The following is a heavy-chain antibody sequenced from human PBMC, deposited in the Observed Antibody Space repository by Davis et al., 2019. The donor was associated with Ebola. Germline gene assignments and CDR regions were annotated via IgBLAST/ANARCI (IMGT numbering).Heavy chain of an antibody. V-gene: IGHV1-18*01. CDR1: GDSFSNHA. J-gene: IGHJ5*02. D-gene: IGHD3-10*01. CDR2: ISVYEGNT. Sequence: ASVKVSCKGFGDSFSNHAITWVRQAPGQGLEWMGWISVYEGNTEYSQNFQGRVTMTTDTVTSTAYLDLRNLRSDDTAVYYCARRASYGSGSYYNAWGQGTLVTVSS. CDR3: ARRASYGSGSYYNA.